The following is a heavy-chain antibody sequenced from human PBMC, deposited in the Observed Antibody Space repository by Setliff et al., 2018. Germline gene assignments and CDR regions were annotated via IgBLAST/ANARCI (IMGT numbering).Heavy chain of an antibody. CDR3: AKEIKRTNWSYQYHGMDV. CDR2: IKKKTDDATT. J-gene: IGHJ6*02. Sequence: GSLRLSCATSGFTFKNAWMSWVRQAPGRGLEWVGRIKKKTDDATTDYAAPVDGRFTISRDDSRNRLYLQMNSLRTEDTAVYFCAKEIKRTNWSYQYHGMDVWGQGTTVTVSS. D-gene: IGHD1-1*01. CDR1: GFTFKNAW. V-gene: IGHV3-15*01.